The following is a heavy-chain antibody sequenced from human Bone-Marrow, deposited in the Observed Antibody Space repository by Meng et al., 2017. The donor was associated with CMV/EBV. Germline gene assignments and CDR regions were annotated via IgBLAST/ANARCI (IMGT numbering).Heavy chain of an antibody. CDR1: GFSLYSYA. CDR2: ISYDGSNK. V-gene: IGHV3-30-3*01. D-gene: IGHD3-10*01. Sequence: RRISCADSGFSLYSYAMHWVRQAPGKGLEWVAVISYDGSNKYYADSVKGRFTISRDNSKNTLYLQMNSLRAEDTAVYYCARDLPSYYYGSVRYSGGMDVWGQGTTVTVSS. CDR3: ARDLPSYYYGSVRYSGGMDV. J-gene: IGHJ6*02.